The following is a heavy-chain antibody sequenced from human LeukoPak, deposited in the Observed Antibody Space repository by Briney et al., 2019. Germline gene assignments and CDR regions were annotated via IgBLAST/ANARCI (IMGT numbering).Heavy chain of an antibody. D-gene: IGHD2-15*01. J-gene: IGHJ4*02. CDR3: VVGGSPGY. V-gene: IGHV3-74*01. CDR2: ISTDGYTT. Sequence: PGGSLRLSCAASGLAFSAYKMHWVRQAPRKGLVWVSRISTDGYTTDYADFVQGRFTASRDNTKNTWSLEMNSLRAEDTAVYYCVVGGSPGYWGQGTLVTGSS. CDR1: GLAFSAYK.